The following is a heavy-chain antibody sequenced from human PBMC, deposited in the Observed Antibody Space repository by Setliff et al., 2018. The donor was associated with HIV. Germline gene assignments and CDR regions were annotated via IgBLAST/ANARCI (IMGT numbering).Heavy chain of an antibody. Sequence: PSETLSLTCAVYGGSFCGFSWNWIRQPPGKGLEWIGDINNYGVTLYTSSLAGRVTISVDTSKNQFSLTLKSLTVADTALYFCSRGPTIRGSFTGVVYTAPLPSFDTWSQGSLVTVSS. CDR2: INNYGVT. CDR3: SRGPTIRGSFTGVVYTAPLPSFDT. D-gene: IGHD3-3*01. V-gene: IGHV4-34*01. J-gene: IGHJ4*02. CDR1: GGSFCGFS.